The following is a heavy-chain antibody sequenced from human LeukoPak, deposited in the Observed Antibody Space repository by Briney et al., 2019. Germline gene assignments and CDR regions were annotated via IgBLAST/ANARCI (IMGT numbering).Heavy chain of an antibody. CDR3: TTYYDILTGYSTDDAFDI. Sequence: GGSLRLSCAASGFTFSDYYMSWIRQAPGKGLEWVGRIKSKTDGGTTDYAAPVKGRFTISRDDSKNTLYLQMNSLKTEDTAVYYCTTYYDILTGYSTDDAFDIWGQGTMVTVSS. V-gene: IGHV3-15*01. CDR1: GFTFSDYY. D-gene: IGHD3-9*01. CDR2: IKSKTDGGTT. J-gene: IGHJ3*02.